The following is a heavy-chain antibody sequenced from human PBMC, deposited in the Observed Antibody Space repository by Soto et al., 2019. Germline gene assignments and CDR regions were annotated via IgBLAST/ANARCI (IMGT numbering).Heavy chain of an antibody. CDR1: GYPFTSFA. J-gene: IGHJ4*02. D-gene: IGHD2-15*01. CDR2: ISPYNGHI. Sequence: QLVQSGAEVKTPGASVRVSCKASGYPFTSFAINWVRQAPGQGLEWMGWISPYNGHIKYAQKFQDRVSMTTDSSTSTAYMELRSLGSDDTAVYFCARVPRSIETPGSFDYWGQGTLVTVSS. V-gene: IGHV1-18*04. CDR3: ARVPRSIETPGSFDY.